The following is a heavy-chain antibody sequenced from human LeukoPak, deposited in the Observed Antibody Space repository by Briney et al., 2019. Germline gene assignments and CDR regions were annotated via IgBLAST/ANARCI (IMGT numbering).Heavy chain of an antibody. CDR3: ARARPSMWIDY. J-gene: IGHJ4*02. V-gene: IGHV3-48*03. Sequence: GGSLRLSCAASGFTFSSYEMNWVRQAPGKGLEWVSYISSSGSTIYYADSVKGRFTISRDNAKNSLYLQMNSLRPEDTAVYYCARARPSMWIDYWGQGTLVTVSS. CDR2: ISSSGSTI. D-gene: IGHD5-12*01. CDR1: GFTFSSYE.